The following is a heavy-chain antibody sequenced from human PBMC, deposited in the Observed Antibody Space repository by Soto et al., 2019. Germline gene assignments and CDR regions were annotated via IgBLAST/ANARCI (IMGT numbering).Heavy chain of an antibody. CDR2: ISGSGGYT. D-gene: IGHD1-1*01. Sequence: EVQLLEAGGGLVQPGGSLRLSCAASGFTFSSYAMSWVRQAPGKGLEWVSAISGSGGYTYYADSVKGRFTISRDNSKNTLYLQMNSLRAEDTAVYYCAKVGTTGTYAYYYYYMDVWGKWTTVTVSS. J-gene: IGHJ6*03. CDR3: AKVGTTGTYAYYYYYMDV. CDR1: GFTFSSYA. V-gene: IGHV3-23*01.